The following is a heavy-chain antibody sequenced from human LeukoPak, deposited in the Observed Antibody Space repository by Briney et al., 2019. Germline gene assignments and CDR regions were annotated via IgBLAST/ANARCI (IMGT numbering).Heavy chain of an antibody. CDR3: ARDHRPHNWNYVSLGY. CDR2: IWYDGSNK. CDR1: GFTFSSYG. V-gene: IGHV3-33*01. J-gene: IGHJ4*02. Sequence: GGSLRLSCAASGFTFSSYGMHWVRQAPGKGLEWVAVIWYDGSNKYYADSVKGRFTISRDNSKNTLYLQMNSLRAEDTAVYYCARDHRPHNWNYVSLGYWGQGTLVTVSS. D-gene: IGHD1-7*01.